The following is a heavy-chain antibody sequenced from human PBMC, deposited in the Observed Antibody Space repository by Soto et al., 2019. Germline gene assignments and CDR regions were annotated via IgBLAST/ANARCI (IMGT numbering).Heavy chain of an antibody. D-gene: IGHD2-15*01. Sequence: EVHLVESGGGLVKPGGSLRLSCAVSGFTFSSCTMNWVRQAPGKGLEWVSSISPSSGHIYYADSVKGRFTISRDNAKKSLFLQMKSLRGEDTAVYYCSGCSGGACHKNYGMDVWGQGTTVTVSS. J-gene: IGHJ6*02. CDR3: SGCSGGACHKNYGMDV. V-gene: IGHV3-21*01. CDR2: ISPSSGHI. CDR1: GFTFSSCT.